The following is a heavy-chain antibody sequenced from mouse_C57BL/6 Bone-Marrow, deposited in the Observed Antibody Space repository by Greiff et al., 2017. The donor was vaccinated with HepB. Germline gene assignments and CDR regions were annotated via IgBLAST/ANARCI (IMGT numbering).Heavy chain of an antibody. CDR3: ARKGVTTLYYYAMDY. Sequence: QVQLQQPGAELVMPGASVKLSCKASGYTFTSYWMHWVKQRPGQGLEWIGEIDPSDSYTNYNQKFKGKSTLTVDKSSSTAYMQLSSLTSEDSAVYYCARKGVTTLYYYAMDYWGQGTSATVSS. CDR1: GYTFTSYW. D-gene: IGHD2-5*01. V-gene: IGHV1-69*01. J-gene: IGHJ4*01. CDR2: IDPSDSYT.